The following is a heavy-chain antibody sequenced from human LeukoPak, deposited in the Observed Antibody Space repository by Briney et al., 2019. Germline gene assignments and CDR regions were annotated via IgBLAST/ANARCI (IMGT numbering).Heavy chain of an antibody. Sequence: PGGSLRLSCAASGFTFSSYAMHWVRQAPGKGLEYVSAITNNGGTTYYANSVKGRFTISRDNSKNTLFLQMGSLGPEDMAVYYCARDTDGSGWSFDYWGQGTLVTVSS. J-gene: IGHJ4*02. CDR2: ITNNGGTT. V-gene: IGHV3-64*01. CDR1: GFTFSSYA. D-gene: IGHD6-19*01. CDR3: ARDTDGSGWSFDY.